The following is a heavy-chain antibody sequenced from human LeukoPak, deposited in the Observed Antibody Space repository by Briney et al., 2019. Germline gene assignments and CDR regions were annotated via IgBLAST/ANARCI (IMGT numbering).Heavy chain of an antibody. V-gene: IGHV3-23*01. CDR3: ARDMGYSFDY. D-gene: IGHD5-18*01. CDR1: GFTFSSYA. Sequence: GGSLRLSCAASGFTFSSYAMSWVRQAPGKGLEWVPAISGSGGSTYYADSVKGRFTISRDNSKNTLYLQMNSLRAEDTAVYYCARDMGYSFDYWGQGTLVTVSS. CDR2: ISGSGGST. J-gene: IGHJ4*02.